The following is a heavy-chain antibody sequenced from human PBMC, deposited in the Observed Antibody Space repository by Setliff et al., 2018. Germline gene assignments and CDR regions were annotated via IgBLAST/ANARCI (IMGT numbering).Heavy chain of an antibody. Sequence: ASVKVSCKASGDTFSTYALSWVRQAPGQGLEWMGRIIPIFGTANYAQKFQGRVTITADESTSTAYMELSSLRSDDTAVYYCARDLNRWFGEFAFDIWGQGTMVTVSS. D-gene: IGHD3-10*01. V-gene: IGHV1-69*13. CDR1: GDTFSTYA. CDR2: IIPIFGTA. CDR3: ARDLNRWFGEFAFDI. J-gene: IGHJ3*02.